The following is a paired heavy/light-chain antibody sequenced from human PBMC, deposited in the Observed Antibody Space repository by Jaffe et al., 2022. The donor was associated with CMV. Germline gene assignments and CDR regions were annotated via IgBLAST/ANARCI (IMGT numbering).Heavy chain of an antibody. J-gene: IGHJ4*02. CDR1: GFTFGGST. Sequence: QMQLVQSGPEVKKPGTSVKVSCKASGFTFGGSTLQWVRQARGQRLEWIGWIVVGTGNANYAQKFQGRVTITRDMSTSTAYMELSSLGSEDTAIYYCAAAPGYSSGWGPWDFDDWGQGTVVTVSS. CDR3: AAAPGYSSGWGPWDFDD. CDR2: IVVGTGNA. D-gene: IGHD6-19*01. V-gene: IGHV1-58*01.
Light chain of an antibody. CDR2: EVN. V-gene: IGLV2-23*02. CDR1: SSDVGSYDI. Sequence: QSALTQPASVSASPGQSITISCNGTSSDVGSYDIVSWFQQHPGKAPKLMIFEVNKRPSGVSDRFSGSKSGITASLTISGLQAEDEADYYCCSYARSNTFSWVFGGGTKVTVL. J-gene: IGLJ2*01. CDR3: CSYARSNTFSWV.